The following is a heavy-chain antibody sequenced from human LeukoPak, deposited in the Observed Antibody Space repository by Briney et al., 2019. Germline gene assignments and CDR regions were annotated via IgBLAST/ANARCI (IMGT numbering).Heavy chain of an antibody. J-gene: IGHJ3*02. CDR2: IYYSGCT. CDR1: GGSISSSSYY. V-gene: IGHV4-39*01. D-gene: IGHD6-19*01. CDR3: ARIESGWYPLGAEAFDI. Sequence: SETLSLTCTVSGGSISSSSYYWGWIRQPPGKGLEWIGSIYYSGCTYYNPSLKSRVTISVDTSKNQFSLKLSSVTAADTAVYYCARIESGWYPLGAEAFDIWGQGTMVTVSS.